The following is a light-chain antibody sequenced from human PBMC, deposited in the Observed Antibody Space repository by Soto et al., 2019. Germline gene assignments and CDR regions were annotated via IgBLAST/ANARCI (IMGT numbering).Light chain of an antibody. CDR3: QQGHSSPYT. CDR2: AAS. J-gene: IGKJ2*01. CDR1: QSIGSH. Sequence: DIQLTQSPSSLSASVGDRVTITCRASQSIGSHLNWYQQKPGKAPKLLIYAASSLEGGVPSRFSASGSGTDLTLTIRSIQPEDFATYYCQQGHSSPYTFGQGTKLEIK. V-gene: IGKV1-39*01.